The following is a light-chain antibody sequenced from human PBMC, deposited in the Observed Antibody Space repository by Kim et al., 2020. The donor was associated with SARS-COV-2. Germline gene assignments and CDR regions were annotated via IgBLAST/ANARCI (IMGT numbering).Light chain of an antibody. J-gene: IGKJ5*01. CDR3: QQYNNLQAIT. CDR2: DAS. Sequence: DIQLTQSPSSVSASVGDSVTITCQASQDIRKFLNWYQHKPGIAPELLISDASTLRTGVPSRFSGSASGTHFTFTISNLQPEDIATYYCQQYNNLQAITFGQGTRLEIK. V-gene: IGKV1-33*01. CDR1: QDIRKF.